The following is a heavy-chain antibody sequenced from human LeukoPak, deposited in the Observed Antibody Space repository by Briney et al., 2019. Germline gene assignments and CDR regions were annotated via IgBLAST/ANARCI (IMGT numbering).Heavy chain of an antibody. V-gene: IGHV3-43*02. Sequence: GGSLRLSCVASGMNFGKYAMHWVRQRPGKGLEWVAVISADGRADHADSVKGRFTVSRDNSNESLFLDMSSLRDEDSALYYCATWAFYHGLDLWGQGTTVIVSS. J-gene: IGHJ6*02. CDR3: ATWAFYHGLDL. CDR2: ISADGRA. CDR1: GMNFGKYA. D-gene: IGHD1-26*01.